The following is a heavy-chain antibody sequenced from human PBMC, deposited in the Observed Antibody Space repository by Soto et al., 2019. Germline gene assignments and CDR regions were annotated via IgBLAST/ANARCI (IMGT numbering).Heavy chain of an antibody. D-gene: IGHD7-27*01. CDR1: GSIFSSFG. J-gene: IGHJ4*02. CDR2: IWYDGSNT. Sequence: GGSLRLSCAASGSIFSSFGMHWVRQAPGKGLEWVAHIWYDGSNTYYADSVKGRFTISRDNSRNTLYLQMNGLRAEDTAVYHCVRDLLGSGGHFDYWGQGTPVTVSS. CDR3: VRDLLGSGGHFDY. V-gene: IGHV3-33*01.